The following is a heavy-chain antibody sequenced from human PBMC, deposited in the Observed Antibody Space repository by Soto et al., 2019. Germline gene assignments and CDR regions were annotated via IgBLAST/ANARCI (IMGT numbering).Heavy chain of an antibody. J-gene: IGHJ6*02. V-gene: IGHV4-30-4*01. D-gene: IGHD3-16*01. CDR1: GGSISSGDYY. CDR3: ARHGGVMGELNYYYYGMDV. Sequence: TLSLTCTVSGGSISSGDYYWSWIRQPPGKGLEWIGYIYYSGSTYYNPSLKSQVTISVDTSKNQFSLKLSSVTAADTAVYYCARHGGVMGELNYYYYGMDVWGQGTTVTVSS. CDR2: IYYSGST.